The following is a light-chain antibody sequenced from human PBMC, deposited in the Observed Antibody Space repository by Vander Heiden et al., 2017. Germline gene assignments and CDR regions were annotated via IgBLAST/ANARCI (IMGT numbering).Light chain of an antibody. J-gene: IGLJ2*01. Sequence: QSVLTQPPSVSGAPGQRGTISCTASSSNIGAGYDLRWQQQPPSAAPTLLYYDNPNRPAGAPGRFSASNSGSSASLAITGLQAEDDADYYCRYYYISLSVVFGGGTQLTVL. CDR1: SSNIGAGYD. V-gene: IGLV1-40*01. CDR3: RYYYISLSVV. CDR2: DNP.